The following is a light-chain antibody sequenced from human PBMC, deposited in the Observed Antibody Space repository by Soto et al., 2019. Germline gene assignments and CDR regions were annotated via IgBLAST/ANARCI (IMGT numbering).Light chain of an antibody. V-gene: IGKV1-8*01. J-gene: IGKJ1*01. CDR1: QDIGSY. CDR3: QQFYNYPRT. Sequence: QMTQSPSSLSASTGDRVSITCRATQDIGSYLAWYQQIPGKAPKLLIYDASTLQSGVPSRFRGSGSGTDFTLTISYLQSEDFGTYYCQQFYNYPRTFGQGTKVDIK. CDR2: DAS.